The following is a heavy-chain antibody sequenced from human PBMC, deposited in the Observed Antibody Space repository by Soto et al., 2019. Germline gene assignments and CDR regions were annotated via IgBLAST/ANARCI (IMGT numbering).Heavy chain of an antibody. CDR3: AADEGLSHGYGSH. CDR2: IVVGSGNT. D-gene: IGHD3-10*01. V-gene: IGHV1-58*01. CDR1: GFTFTSSA. Sequence: QMQLVQSGPEVKKPGTSVKVSCKASGFTFTSSAVQWVRQARGQRLEWIGWIVVGSGNTNYGQKYQERLTITRDMSTSTADMQLSSLRSEDTAVYYCAADEGLSHGYGSHWGQGTLVTVSS. J-gene: IGHJ4*02.